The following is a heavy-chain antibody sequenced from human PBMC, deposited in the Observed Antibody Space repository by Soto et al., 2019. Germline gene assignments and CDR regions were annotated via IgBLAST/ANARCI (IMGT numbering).Heavy chain of an antibody. CDR3: AAEAPYSSSWNS. J-gene: IGHJ4*02. CDR1: GASLSSSSYY. V-gene: IGHV4-39*01. CDR2: SYYSGST. Sequence: SEPLSLTCTVSGASLSSSSYYWDWIRQPPGKGLEWIGTSYYSGSTYYNPSLKSRVTISVDPSKNQFSLKLSSVAAADTAVYYCAAEAPYSSSWNSWGQGTLVTVSS. D-gene: IGHD6-13*01.